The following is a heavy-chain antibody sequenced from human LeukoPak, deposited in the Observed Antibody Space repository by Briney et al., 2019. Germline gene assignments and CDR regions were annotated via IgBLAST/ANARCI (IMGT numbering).Heavy chain of an antibody. V-gene: IGHV4-4*07. Sequence: PETLSLTCTVSGGSISSYYWSWIRQPAGKGLEWIGRIYTSGSTNYNPSLKSRVTMSVDTSKNQFSLKLSSVTAADTAVYYCARAGYCSGGSCSFFNDGWGQGTLVTVSS. D-gene: IGHD2-15*01. J-gene: IGHJ4*02. CDR1: GGSISSYY. CDR2: IYTSGST. CDR3: ARAGYCSGGSCSFFNDG.